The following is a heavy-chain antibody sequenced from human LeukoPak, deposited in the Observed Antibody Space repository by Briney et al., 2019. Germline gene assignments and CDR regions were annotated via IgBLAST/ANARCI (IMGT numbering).Heavy chain of an antibody. D-gene: IGHD3-3*01. CDR2: IYYSGST. CDR3: ATANLEYYDFWSGYAGV. CDR1: GGSISSSSYY. V-gene: IGHV4-39*01. Sequence: SETLSLTCTVSGGSISSSSYYWGWIRQPPGKGLEWIGSIYYSGSTYYNPSLKSRVTISVDTSKNQFSLKLSSVTAADTAVYYCATANLEYYDFWSGYAGVWGKGTTVTVSS. J-gene: IGHJ6*04.